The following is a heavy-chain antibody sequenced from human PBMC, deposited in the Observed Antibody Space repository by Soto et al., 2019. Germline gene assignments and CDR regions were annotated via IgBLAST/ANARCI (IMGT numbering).Heavy chain of an antibody. V-gene: IGHV1-69*06. D-gene: IGHD6-19*01. CDR1: GGTFSSYA. CDR2: IIPIFGTA. CDR3: ASGSSCGIAYAFGI. Sequence: QVQLVQSGAEVKKPASSVTVSCKASGGTFSSYAISWVRQAPGQGIEWMGGIIPIFGTANYAQKFQGRVTNTADKSTSTAYMELSSLRAEDTAVYYCASGSSCGIAYAFGIWGQGTMVTVSS. J-gene: IGHJ3*02.